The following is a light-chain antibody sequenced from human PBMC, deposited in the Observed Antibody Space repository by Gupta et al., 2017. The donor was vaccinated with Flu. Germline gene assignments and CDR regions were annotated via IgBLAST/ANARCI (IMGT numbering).Light chain of an antibody. V-gene: IGKV3-15*01. Sequence: EIVMTQSPATLSVSPGERATLSCRASQSVSSNLAWYQQKPGQAPMLLIYGASTRATGIPARFSGSGSGTEFTLTLSSLQSEDFAVYYCQQNNHWPWTFGQGTKVEIK. J-gene: IGKJ1*01. CDR3: QQNNHWPWT. CDR1: QSVSSN. CDR2: GAS.